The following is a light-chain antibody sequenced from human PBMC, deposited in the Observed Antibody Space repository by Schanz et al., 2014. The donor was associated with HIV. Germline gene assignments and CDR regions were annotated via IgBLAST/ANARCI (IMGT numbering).Light chain of an antibody. CDR2: DAS. CDR3: QQYGSSPWT. J-gene: IGKJ1*01. CDR1: QSVSDSY. V-gene: IGKV3-20*01. Sequence: EIVLTQSPGTLSLSPGERATLSCRASQSVSDSYLAWYQQKPGQAPRLLIYDASNRATGIPDRFSGSGSGTDFTLTISRVEPEDYAVYYCQQYGSSPWTFGQGTRVDVK.